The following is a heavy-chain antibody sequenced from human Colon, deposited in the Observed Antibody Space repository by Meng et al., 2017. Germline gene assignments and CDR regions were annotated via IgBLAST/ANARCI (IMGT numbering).Heavy chain of an antibody. CDR2: INHSGST. Sequence: QVWLRQLGAGLLKPSETLSRACAVYGGSFSGYYWSWIRQPPGKGLEWIGEINHSGSTNYNPSLKSRVTISVDTSKNQFSLKLSSVTAADTAVYYCARERLSSGWYGGRWFDPWGQGTLVTVSS. CDR3: ARERLSSGWYGGRWFDP. CDR1: GGSFSGYY. V-gene: IGHV4-34*01. J-gene: IGHJ5*02. D-gene: IGHD6-19*01.